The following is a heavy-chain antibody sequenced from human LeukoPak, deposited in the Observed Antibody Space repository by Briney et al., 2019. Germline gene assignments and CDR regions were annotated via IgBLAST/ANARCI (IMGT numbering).Heavy chain of an antibody. D-gene: IGHD3-10*01. J-gene: IGHJ6*02. Sequence: GGSLRLSCAASGFTFSSYAMTWVRQAPGKGLEWVSAISPSGDNTYHADSMKGRFTISRDNSKNTLYLQMNSLRAEDTALYFCAGSGGMDVWGQGTTVTVSS. CDR3: AGSGGMDV. V-gene: IGHV3-23*01. CDR2: ISPSGDNT. CDR1: GFTFSSYA.